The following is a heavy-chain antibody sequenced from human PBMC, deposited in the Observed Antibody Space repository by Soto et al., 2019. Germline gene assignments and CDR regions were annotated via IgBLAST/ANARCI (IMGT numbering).Heavy chain of an antibody. CDR3: AREANFFSSSEVLS. CDR1: GFTVGSNY. V-gene: IGHV3-53*04. CDR2: IYSGGST. J-gene: IGHJ4*02. Sequence: XXSLRLCYAASGFTVGSNYVRWVLQAPGKGLEWVSVIYSGGSTYYAASVKGRFTISRHNSKNTLYLQMNSLRDEDTAVYYCAREANFFSSSEVLSWGQGTLVTVSS. D-gene: IGHD6-6*01.